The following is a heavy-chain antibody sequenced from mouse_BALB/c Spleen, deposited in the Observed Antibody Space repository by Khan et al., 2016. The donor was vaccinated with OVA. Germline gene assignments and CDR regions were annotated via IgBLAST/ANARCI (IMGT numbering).Heavy chain of an antibody. V-gene: IGHV3-2*02. D-gene: IGHD1-1*01. CDR2: ISYSGNT. CDR3: ARVYGGDFDY. CDR1: GYSIASDYA. J-gene: IGHJ2*01. Sequence: EVQLVESGPGLVKPSQSLSLTCTVTGYSIASDYAWNWIRQFPGNKLEWMGFISYSGNTNYNPSLKSRISITRDTSKNQFFLQLNSVTSEDTATYYCARVYGGDFDYWDQGTTLTVSS.